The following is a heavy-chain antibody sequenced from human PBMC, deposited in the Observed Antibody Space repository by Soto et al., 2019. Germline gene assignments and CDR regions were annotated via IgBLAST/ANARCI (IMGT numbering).Heavy chain of an antibody. J-gene: IGHJ4*02. V-gene: IGHV3-23*01. CDR1: GFMFSNYG. Sequence: SLXLSCAAAGFMFSNYGMSWVRQAPGKGLQWVATIHPSGGSTHYAESVRGRFTISRDNSRDTLYLQMNSLTAEDTAVYYCAKDPSTGAPDCWGQGAQVTVSS. D-gene: IGHD2-8*02. CDR3: AKDPSTGAPDC. CDR2: IHPSGGST.